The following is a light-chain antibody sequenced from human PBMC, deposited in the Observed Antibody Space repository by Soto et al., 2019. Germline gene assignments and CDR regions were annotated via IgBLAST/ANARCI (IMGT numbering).Light chain of an antibody. V-gene: IGKV3-15*01. J-gene: IGKJ5*01. CDR2: GAS. CDR3: QQYNDWPPIT. CDR1: DVVGSN. Sequence: EIVMTQSPATLSVSPWERATLSCRASDVVGSNLAWYQQKPGQAPRLLLYGASTRATGIPGRFSGSGFWTEFTLTISGLQPEDFAVYYCQQYNDWPPITFGQGTRLEIK.